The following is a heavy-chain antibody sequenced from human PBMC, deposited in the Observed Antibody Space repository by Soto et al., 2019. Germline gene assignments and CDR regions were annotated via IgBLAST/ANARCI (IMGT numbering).Heavy chain of an antibody. J-gene: IGHJ6*02. D-gene: IGHD3-22*01. CDR3: AAVGGYSLMVDYYYGMDV. CDR1: GFTFTSSA. Sequence: SVKVSCKASGFTFTSSAVQWVRQARGQRLEWIGWIVVGSGNTNYAQKFQERVTITRDMSTSTAYMELSSLRSEDTAVYYCAAVGGYSLMVDYYYGMDVWGQGTTVTVSS. V-gene: IGHV1-58*01. CDR2: IVVGSGNT.